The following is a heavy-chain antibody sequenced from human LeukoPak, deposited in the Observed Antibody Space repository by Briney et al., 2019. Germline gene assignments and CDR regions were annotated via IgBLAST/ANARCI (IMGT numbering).Heavy chain of an antibody. D-gene: IGHD2-2*01. CDR3: GGLLVVVPAAISGWFDP. J-gene: IGHJ5*02. Sequence: ASVKVSCKASGYTFTSYGISWVRQAPGQGLEWMGWISAYNGNTNYAQKLQGRVTMTTDTSTSTAYMELRSLRSDDTAVYYCGGLLVVVPAAISGWFDPWAREPWSPSPQ. V-gene: IGHV1-18*01. CDR1: GYTFTSYG. CDR2: ISAYNGNT.